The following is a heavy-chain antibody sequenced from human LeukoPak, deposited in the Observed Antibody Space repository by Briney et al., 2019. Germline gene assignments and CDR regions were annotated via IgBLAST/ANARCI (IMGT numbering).Heavy chain of an antibody. Sequence: SETLSLTCAVYGGSFSGYYWSWIRQPPGKGLEWIGEINHSGSTNYNPSLKSRVTISVDTSKSQFSLKLSSVTAADTAVYYCAVSGDSSSFDYWGQGTLVTVSS. V-gene: IGHV4-34*01. J-gene: IGHJ4*02. CDR1: GGSFSGYY. CDR3: AVSGDSSSFDY. D-gene: IGHD3-22*01. CDR2: INHSGST.